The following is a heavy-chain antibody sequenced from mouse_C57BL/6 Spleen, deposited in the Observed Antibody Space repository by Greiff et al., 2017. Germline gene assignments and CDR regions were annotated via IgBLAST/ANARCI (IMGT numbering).Heavy chain of an antibody. CDR2: IDPEDGET. CDR1: GFNIKDYY. Sequence: EVQLQQSGAELVKPGASVKLSCTASGFNIKDYYMHWVKQRTEQGLEWIGRIDPEDGETKYAPKLQGKATIPADTSTNTAFLQLSSLTSEDTAVYYCARGNYGYDGWYFDVWGTGTTVTVSS. J-gene: IGHJ1*03. D-gene: IGHD2-2*01. V-gene: IGHV14-2*01. CDR3: ARGNYGYDGWYFDV.